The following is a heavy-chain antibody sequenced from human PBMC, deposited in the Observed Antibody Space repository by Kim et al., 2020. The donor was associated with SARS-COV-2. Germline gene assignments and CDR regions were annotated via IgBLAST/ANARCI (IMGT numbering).Heavy chain of an antibody. Sequence: SETLSLTCAVYGGSFSGYYWSWIRQPPGKGLEWIGEINHSGSTNYNPSLKSRVTISVDTSKNQFSLKLSSVTAADTAVYYCASHPHYDFWSGYNKYYFDYWGQGTLVTVSS. CDR1: GGSFSGYY. V-gene: IGHV4-34*01. J-gene: IGHJ4*02. CDR2: INHSGST. D-gene: IGHD3-3*01. CDR3: ASHPHYDFWSGYNKYYFDY.